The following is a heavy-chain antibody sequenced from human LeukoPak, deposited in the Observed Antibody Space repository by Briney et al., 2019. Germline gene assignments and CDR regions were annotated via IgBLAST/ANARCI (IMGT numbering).Heavy chain of an antibody. D-gene: IGHD2-15*01. CDR1: GGTFSSYA. V-gene: IGHV1-69*05. CDR2: IIPIFGTA. J-gene: IGHJ5*02. CDR3: ARASPYFYCSGGSCYFHP. Sequence: SVNDSCKASGGTFSSYAISWVRQAPGQGLEGMGGIIPIFGTANYAQKCQGRVTITTDESTSTAYMELSSLRSEATAVYYCARASPYFYCSGGSCYFHPWGQGTLVTVSS.